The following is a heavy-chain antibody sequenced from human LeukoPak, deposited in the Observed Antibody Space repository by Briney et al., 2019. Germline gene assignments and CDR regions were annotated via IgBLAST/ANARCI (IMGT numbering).Heavy chain of an antibody. CDR1: GGSISSSSYY. Sequence: PSETLSLTCTVSGGSISSSSYYWGWIRQPPGKGLEWIGSIYYSGSTYYNPSLKSRVTISVDTSKNQFSLKLSSVTAADTAVYYCASIASGIAVAVSDYWGQGTLVTVSS. CDR3: ASIASGIAVAVSDY. CDR2: IYYSGST. V-gene: IGHV4-39*07. D-gene: IGHD6-19*01. J-gene: IGHJ4*02.